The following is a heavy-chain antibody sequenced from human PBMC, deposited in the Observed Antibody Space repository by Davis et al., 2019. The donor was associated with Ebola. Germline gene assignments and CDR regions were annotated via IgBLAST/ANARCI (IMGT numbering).Heavy chain of an antibody. CDR3: ARESYYYGSGSSGYYGMDV. D-gene: IGHD3-10*01. CDR2: ISSSSSYI. J-gene: IGHJ6*02. Sequence: GGPLRLPCAASGFTFSTYSMNWVRQAPGKGREWVSSISSSSSYIYYADSMKGRFTIPRDNAKNSLYLQMNSLRAADTAVYYCARESYYYGSGSSGYYGMDVWGQGTTVTVSS. V-gene: IGHV3-21*01. CDR1: GFTFSTYS.